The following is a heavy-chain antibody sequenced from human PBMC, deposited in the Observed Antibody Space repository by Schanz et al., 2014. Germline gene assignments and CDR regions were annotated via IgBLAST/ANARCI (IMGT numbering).Heavy chain of an antibody. CDR1: GFTFSNFA. V-gene: IGHV3-30*04. D-gene: IGHD6-13*01. J-gene: IGHJ6*02. CDR2: ISYDGSHK. Sequence: QVQLVESGGGVVQPGRSLRLSCAASGFTFSNFAIHWVRPAPGKGLEWVAVISYDGSHKDYADSVKGRFTISRDNSKNTLYLQMNSLRAEDTAVYYCARDRQQLVGRIGYYYGMDVWGQGTTVTVSS. CDR3: ARDRQQLVGRIGYYYGMDV.